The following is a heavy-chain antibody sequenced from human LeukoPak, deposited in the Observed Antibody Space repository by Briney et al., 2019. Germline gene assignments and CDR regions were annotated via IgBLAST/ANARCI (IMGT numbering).Heavy chain of an antibody. J-gene: IGHJ4*02. CDR2: IRYDGTTT. V-gene: IGHV3-30*02. D-gene: IGHD6-19*01. Sequence: GGSLRLSCAASGFTFSSYAMHWVRQAPGKGLEWVTFIRYDGTTTYYADSVKGRFTVSRDNAKNSLYLQMNSLRAEDTALYYCAKDRYSVAGFPADYWGQGTLVTVSS. CDR3: AKDRYSVAGFPADY. CDR1: GFTFSSYA.